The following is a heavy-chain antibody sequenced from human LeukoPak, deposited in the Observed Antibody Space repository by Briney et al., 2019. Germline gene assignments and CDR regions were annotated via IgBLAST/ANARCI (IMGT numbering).Heavy chain of an antibody. J-gene: IGHJ5*02. CDR1: GFTFSSYW. V-gene: IGHV3-30*03. CDR2: ISYDGSNK. Sequence: GGSLRLSCAASGFTFSSYWMHWVRQAPGKGLEWVAVISYDGSNKYYADSVKGRFTISRDNSKNTLYLQMNSLRAEDTAVYYCARDLGLDPWGQGTLVTVSS. CDR3: ARDLGLDP. D-gene: IGHD3-10*01.